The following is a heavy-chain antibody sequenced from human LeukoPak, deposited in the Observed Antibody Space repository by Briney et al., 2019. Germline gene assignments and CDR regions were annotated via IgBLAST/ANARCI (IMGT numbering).Heavy chain of an antibody. CDR3: AKQGPGHCGSTSCYGVDY. CDR1: GYTFTNYA. V-gene: IGHV7-4-1*02. J-gene: IGHJ4*02. D-gene: IGHD2-2*01. CDR2: INTNTGNP. Sequence: GASVKVSCKASGYTFTNYAMNWVRQAPGQGLEWMGWINTNTGNPTYAQGFTGRFVFSLDTSVSTAYLQISSLKAEDTAVYFCAKQGPGHCGSTSCYGVDYWGQGTLVTVSS.